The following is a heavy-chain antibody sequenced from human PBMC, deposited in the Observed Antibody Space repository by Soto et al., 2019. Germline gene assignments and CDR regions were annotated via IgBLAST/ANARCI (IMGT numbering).Heavy chain of an antibody. CDR1: GYTFNTYG. CDR3: AREPHEFWTSYWFDP. D-gene: IGHD3-3*01. Sequence: GASVKVSWKNAGYTFNTYGINWVRQAPGQGLELMGWISAYDGKTTYAEKFQGRVTLTTDTSTSQAYMELRSLRSDDTAIYYCAREPHEFWTSYWFDPWGQGTPVTVSS. CDR2: ISAYDGKT. V-gene: IGHV1-18*01. J-gene: IGHJ5*02.